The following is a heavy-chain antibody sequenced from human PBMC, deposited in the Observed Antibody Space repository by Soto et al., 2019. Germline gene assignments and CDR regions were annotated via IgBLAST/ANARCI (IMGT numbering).Heavy chain of an antibody. CDR3: ARGSQYYYDSSGYYGDYFDY. V-gene: IGHV1-69*13. CDR2: IIPIFGTA. Sequence: SLKVSCKASGGTFSIYAISWVLQAPGQGLEWMGGIIPIFGTANYAQKFQGRVTITADESTSTAYMELSSLRSEDTAVYYCARGSQYYYDSSGYYGDYFDYWGQGTLVTVSS. D-gene: IGHD3-22*01. CDR1: GGTFSIYA. J-gene: IGHJ4*02.